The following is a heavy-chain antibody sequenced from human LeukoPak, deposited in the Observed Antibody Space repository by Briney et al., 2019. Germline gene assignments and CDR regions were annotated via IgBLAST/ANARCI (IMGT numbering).Heavy chain of an antibody. D-gene: IGHD6-19*01. CDR2: ISPNSGGT. CDR1: GYTFTDYY. CDR3: ARVEVAVNIIIDY. J-gene: IGHJ4*02. Sequence: ASVKVSCMASGYTFTDYYIHWVRQAPGQGLEWMGWISPNSGGTNYAQKFQGRVILTRATSIRTAYMELSGLTSDDTAVYYCARVEVAVNIIIDYWGQGTLVIVSS. V-gene: IGHV1-2*02.